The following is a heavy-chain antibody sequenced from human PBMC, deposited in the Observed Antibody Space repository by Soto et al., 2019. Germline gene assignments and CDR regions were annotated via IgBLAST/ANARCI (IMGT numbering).Heavy chain of an antibody. D-gene: IGHD6-6*01. J-gene: IGHJ6*03. CDR1: GGSFSGYY. V-gene: IGHV4-34*01. CDR2: INHSGST. CDR3: ARGWSIAARPPRNYYYYYMDV. Sequence: SETLSLTCAVYGGSFSGYYWSWIRQPPGKGLEWIGEINHSGSTNYNPSLKSRVTISVDTSKNQFSLKLSSVTAADTAVYYCARGWSIAARPPRNYYYYYMDVWGKGTTVTVSS.